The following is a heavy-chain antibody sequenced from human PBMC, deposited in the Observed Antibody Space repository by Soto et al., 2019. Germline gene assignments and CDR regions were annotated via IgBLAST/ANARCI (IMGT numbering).Heavy chain of an antibody. Sequence: PVKVSWKASGSTFSSYAISWGRPAPGQRLEWMGGIIPIFGTANYAQKFQGRVTITADESTSTAYMELSSLRSEDTAVYYCARDRFATDSSSWYRFDYWGQGTLVTVS. CDR1: GSTFSSYA. V-gene: IGHV1-69*13. CDR2: IIPIFGTA. J-gene: IGHJ4*02. D-gene: IGHD6-13*01. CDR3: ARDRFATDSSSWYRFDY.